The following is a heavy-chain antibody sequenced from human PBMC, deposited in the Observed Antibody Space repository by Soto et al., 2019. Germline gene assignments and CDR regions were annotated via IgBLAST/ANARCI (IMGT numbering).Heavy chain of an antibody. CDR1: GYTITSYY. V-gene: IGHV1-46*01. Sequence: GASVKVSCKASGYTITSYYIHWVRQAPGQGLEWMGVVIPIGDMTNYAQKFQGRVTITTDKPTSTVYMEMNSLRSEDTAVYFCARGGAVVVPGAVDRHSWFDPWGQGSLVTVSS. CDR2: VIPIGDMT. J-gene: IGHJ5*02. D-gene: IGHD2-2*01. CDR3: ARGGAVVVPGAVDRHSWFDP.